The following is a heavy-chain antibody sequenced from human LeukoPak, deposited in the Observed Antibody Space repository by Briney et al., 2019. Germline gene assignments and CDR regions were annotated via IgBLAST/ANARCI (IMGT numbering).Heavy chain of an antibody. D-gene: IGHD3-22*01. CDR3: AQRYYDSSGYYYDWYFDL. J-gene: IGHJ2*01. CDR1: GYYISSGYY. CDR2: MYDSGST. Sequence: SETLSLTCSVSGYYISSGYYWGWIRQPPGKGLEWIGSMYDSGSTYYNPSLKSRVTISVYKSKNQFSLKLSSVTAADTAVYYCAQRYYDSSGYYYDWYFDLWGRGTLVTVSS. V-gene: IGHV4-38-2*02.